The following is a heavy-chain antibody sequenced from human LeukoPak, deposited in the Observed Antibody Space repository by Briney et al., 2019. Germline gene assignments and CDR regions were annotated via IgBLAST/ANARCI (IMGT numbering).Heavy chain of an antibody. Sequence: GGSLRLSCAASGFTFSSYGMHWVRQAPGKGLEWVAVIWYDGSNKYYADSVKGRFTISRDNSKNTLYLQMNSLRAEDTAVYHCASLSGPNADYWGQGTLVTVSS. CDR1: GFTFSSYG. CDR3: ASLSGPNADY. J-gene: IGHJ4*02. V-gene: IGHV3-33*01. D-gene: IGHD5-12*01. CDR2: IWYDGSNK.